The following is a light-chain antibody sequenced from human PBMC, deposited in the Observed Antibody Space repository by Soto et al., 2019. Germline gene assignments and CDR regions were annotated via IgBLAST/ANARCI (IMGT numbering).Light chain of an antibody. Sequence: DIQMTQSPPTLSASVGDRVTITCRASQSISSWLAWYQQKPGKAPKLLIYKASSLESGVPSRFSGSGSGTEFTLTISSLQPDDFATYYCQRYNSYSWTFGQGTKVEIK. CDR1: QSISSW. V-gene: IGKV1-5*03. CDR2: KAS. J-gene: IGKJ1*01. CDR3: QRYNSYSWT.